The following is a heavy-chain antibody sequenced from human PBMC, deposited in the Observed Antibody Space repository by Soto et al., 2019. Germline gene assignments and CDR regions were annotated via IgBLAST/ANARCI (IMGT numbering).Heavy chain of an antibody. D-gene: IGHD3-22*01. CDR1: GGSISSYY. CDR3: ASQNSDYYDSSGYPIN. J-gene: IGHJ4*02. V-gene: IGHV4-59*13. Sequence: SETLSLTCPVSGGSISSYYWSWIRQPPGKGLEWIGYIYYSGSTNYNPSLKSRVTISVDTSKNQFSLKLSSVTAADTAVYYCASQNSDYYDSSGYPINWGQGTLVTVSS. CDR2: IYYSGST.